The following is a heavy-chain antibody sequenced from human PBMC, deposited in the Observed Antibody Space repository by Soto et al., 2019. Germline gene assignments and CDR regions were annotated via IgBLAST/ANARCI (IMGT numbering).Heavy chain of an antibody. CDR2: FSGSGGRT. J-gene: IGHJ4*02. V-gene: IGHV3-23*01. CDR3: AKGNMLSRYFRPWLGSPDY. D-gene: IGHD3-9*01. CDR1: GLTFSSYA. Sequence: GGSLRLSCAASGLTFSSYAIGWVRRAPGKGLEWVSAFSGSGGRTYYADSVKGRFTNSRDISNKTLNLQLNSLRAEETAVYYCAKGNMLSRYFRPWLGSPDYWGQGTLVTVSS.